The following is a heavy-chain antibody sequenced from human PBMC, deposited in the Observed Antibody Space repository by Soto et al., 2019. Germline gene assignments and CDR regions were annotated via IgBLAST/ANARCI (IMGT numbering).Heavy chain of an antibody. CDR2: IYYSGST. V-gene: IGHV4-59*01. CDR1: GGCMSSYY. J-gene: IGHJ6*02. CDR3: ARERAVGTTRHYYYYGMDG. Sequence: ETLSLTCTVSGGCMSSYYWGWIRQPPGKGLEWIGYIYYSGSTNYNPYLKSRVTISVDTSKNQFSLNLSSVTAADTAVYYCARERAVGTTRHYYYYGMDGWGQGTTVTVPS.